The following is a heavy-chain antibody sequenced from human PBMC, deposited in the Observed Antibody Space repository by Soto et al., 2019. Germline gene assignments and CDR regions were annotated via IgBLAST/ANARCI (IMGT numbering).Heavy chain of an antibody. CDR2: MNPNSGNT. J-gene: IGHJ6*02. CDR1: GYTFTSYD. V-gene: IGHV1-8*01. Sequence: ASVKVSCKASGYTFTSYDINWVRQATGQGLEWMGWMNPNSGNTGYAQKFQGRVTMTRNTSISTAYMELSSLRSEDTAVYYCARESRPNEGLFPYYYYYYGVDVWGQGTTVTVSS. D-gene: IGHD3-3*01. CDR3: ARESRPNEGLFPYYYYYYGVDV.